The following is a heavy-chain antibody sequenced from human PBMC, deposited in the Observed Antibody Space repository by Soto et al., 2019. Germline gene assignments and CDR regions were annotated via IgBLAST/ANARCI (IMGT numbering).Heavy chain of an antibody. D-gene: IGHD4-17*01. CDR3: ARTGGDYDMDAFHI. CDR2: IFYSGSS. CDR1: GGSIGSSHYY. V-gene: IGHV4-39*01. J-gene: IGHJ3*02. Sequence: QLQLQESGPGLVKPSETLSLTCTVSGGSIGSSHYYWGWIRQPPGKGLEWIGTIFYSGSSYYNPTLKSRVTISVDTSKNQFSLKLNSMTAADTAVYYCARTGGDYDMDAFHIWGQGTMVTVSS.